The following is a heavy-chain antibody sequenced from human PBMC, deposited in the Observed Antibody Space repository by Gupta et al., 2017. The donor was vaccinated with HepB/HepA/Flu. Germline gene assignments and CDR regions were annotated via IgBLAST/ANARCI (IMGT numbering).Heavy chain of an antibody. CDR2: ISDDGGSK. J-gene: IGHJ4*02. CDR1: GFTFNSYA. CDR3: ARDTAGAGPDYFDY. Sequence: QVQLVESGGGVVQPGRSLRLSCAASGFTFNSYAIHWVRQAPGKGLEWVAVISDDGGSKHYADSVEGRITISRDNSRSTLYLQMSSLRVEDTAIYYCARDTAGAGPDYFDYWGQGTLVTVSS. D-gene: IGHD6-13*01. V-gene: IGHV3-30*04.